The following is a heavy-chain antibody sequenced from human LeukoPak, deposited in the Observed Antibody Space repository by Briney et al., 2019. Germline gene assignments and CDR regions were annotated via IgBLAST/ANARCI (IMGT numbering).Heavy chain of an antibody. CDR3: AKDHPLDYGDYVVY. J-gene: IGHJ4*02. CDR2: IRYDGSNK. Sequence: GGSLRLSCAASGFTFSSYGMHWVRQAPGKGLEWGAFIRYDGSNKYYADSVKGRFTISRDNSKNTLYLQMNSLRAEDTAVYYCAKDHPLDYGDYVVYWGQGTLVTVSS. D-gene: IGHD4-17*01. CDR1: GFTFSSYG. V-gene: IGHV3-30*02.